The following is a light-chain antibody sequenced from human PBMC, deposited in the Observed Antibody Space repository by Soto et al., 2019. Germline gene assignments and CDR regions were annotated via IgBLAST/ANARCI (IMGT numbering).Light chain of an antibody. Sequence: DIQMTQSPSTLSASIGDRVTITCRASQSIGGWLAWYQQKPGKVPKLLISKASSLESGVPSRFSGSGSGTEFTLTISSLQPDDFATYYCQQYDTYLTFGGGTKVEIK. CDR2: KAS. CDR3: QQYDTYLT. V-gene: IGKV1-5*03. J-gene: IGKJ4*01. CDR1: QSIGGW.